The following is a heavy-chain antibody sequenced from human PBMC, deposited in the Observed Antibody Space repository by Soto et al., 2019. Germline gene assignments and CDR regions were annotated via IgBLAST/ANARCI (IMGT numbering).Heavy chain of an antibody. CDR1: GFSLSTSGVG. Sequence: SGPTLVNPTQTLTLTCTFSGFSLSTSGVGVGWIRQPPGKALEWLALICWDDDKRYSPSLKSRLTITKDTSKNQVVLTMTNMDPVDTATYYFAHRLIVVVPAARASDAFDIWGQGTMVTVSS. V-gene: IGHV2-5*02. J-gene: IGHJ3*02. CDR2: ICWDDDK. CDR3: AHRLIVVVPAARASDAFDI. D-gene: IGHD2-2*01.